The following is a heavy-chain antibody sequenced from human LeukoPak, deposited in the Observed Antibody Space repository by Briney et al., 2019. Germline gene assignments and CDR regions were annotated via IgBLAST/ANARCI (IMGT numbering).Heavy chain of an antibody. CDR3: ARGREGGSGSYSGYYYYYYMDV. J-gene: IGHJ6*03. V-gene: IGHV3-74*01. D-gene: IGHD3-10*01. CDR2: INSDGSST. Sequence: PGGSLRLSCAASGFTFSSYWMHWVRHAPGKGLVWVSRINSDGSSTSYADSVKGRFTISRDNAKNTLYLQMNSLRAEDTAVYYCARGREGGSGSYSGYYYYYYMDVWGKGTTVTISS. CDR1: GFTFSSYW.